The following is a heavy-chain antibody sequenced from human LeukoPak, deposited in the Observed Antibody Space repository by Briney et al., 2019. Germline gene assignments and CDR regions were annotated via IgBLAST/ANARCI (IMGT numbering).Heavy chain of an antibody. CDR1: GDSISSSSYY. Sequence: SETLSLTCTVSGDSISSSSYYWGWIRQPPGKGLEWIGSIYYSGSTSYNPSLKSRVTISVDTSKNQFSLKLSSVTAADTAVYYCARAEGRYSSGWYFRPYFDYWGQGTLVTVSS. J-gene: IGHJ4*02. CDR2: IYYSGST. V-gene: IGHV4-39*07. D-gene: IGHD6-19*01. CDR3: ARAEGRYSSGWYFRPYFDY.